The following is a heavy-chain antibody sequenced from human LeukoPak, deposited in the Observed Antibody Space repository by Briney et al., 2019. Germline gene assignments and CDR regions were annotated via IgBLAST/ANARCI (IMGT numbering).Heavy chain of an antibody. V-gene: IGHV1-69*05. Sequence: SVKVSCKASGGTFSSYAISWVRQAPGQGLEWMGGIIPIFGTANYAQKFQGRVTVTRDTSTSTAYMELRSLRSDDTAVYFCARDLPGAAVEGTTRGMDVWGQGTTVTVSS. CDR2: IIPIFGTA. D-gene: IGHD6-19*01. CDR1: GGTFSSYA. J-gene: IGHJ6*02. CDR3: ARDLPGAAVEGTTRGMDV.